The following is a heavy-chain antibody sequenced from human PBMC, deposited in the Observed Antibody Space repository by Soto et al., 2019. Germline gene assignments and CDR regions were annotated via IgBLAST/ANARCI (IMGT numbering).Heavy chain of an antibody. D-gene: IGHD3-10*01. CDR3: AGDPSDGASD. CDR1: GFTFSNYA. Sequence: EVQLVESGGGLVQPGGSLRLSCAASGFTFSNYAMSWVRQAPGKGLEWVSSISSIGNYVYYTDSVKGRFTVSRDNAKNSLYLQMNSLRAEETAVYFCAGDPSDGASDWGQGTLVTVSS. V-gene: IGHV3-21*02. J-gene: IGHJ4*02. CDR2: ISSIGNYV.